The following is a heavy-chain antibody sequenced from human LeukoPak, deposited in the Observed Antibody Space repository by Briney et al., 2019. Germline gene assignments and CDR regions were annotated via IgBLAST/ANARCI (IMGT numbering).Heavy chain of an antibody. Sequence: SETLSLTCTVSGGSISSYYWSWIRQPPGKGLEWTGYIYYSGSTNYNPSLKSRVTISVDTSKNQFSLKLSSVTAADTAVYYCARTPSRRRNPVSSGLGEFDYWGQGTLVTVSS. CDR3: ARTPSRRRNPVSSGLGEFDY. J-gene: IGHJ4*02. D-gene: IGHD6-19*01. CDR2: IYYSGST. V-gene: IGHV4-59*08. CDR1: GGSISSYY.